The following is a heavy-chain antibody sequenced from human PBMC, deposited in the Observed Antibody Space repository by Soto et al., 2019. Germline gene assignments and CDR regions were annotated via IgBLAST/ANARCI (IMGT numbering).Heavy chain of an antibody. CDR3: ARPWGHYYYYYYMDV. J-gene: IGHJ6*03. CDR2: ISSSSSYI. D-gene: IGHD7-27*01. CDR1: GFTFSSYS. Sequence: EVQLVESGGGLVKPGGSLRLFCAASGFTFSSYSMNWVRQAPGKGLEWVSSISSSSSYIYYADSVKGRFTISRDNAKNSLYLQMNSLRAEDTAVYYCARPWGHYYYYYYMDVWGKGTMVTVSS. V-gene: IGHV3-21*01.